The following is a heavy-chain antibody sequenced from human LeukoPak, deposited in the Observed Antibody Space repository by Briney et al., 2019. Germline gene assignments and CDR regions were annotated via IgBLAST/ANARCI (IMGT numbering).Heavy chain of an antibody. J-gene: IGHJ5*02. CDR3: ARETYYYGSGSYSRFDP. Sequence: PSETLSLTCTVSGGSISSSSYYWGWIRQPPGKGLEWIGSIYYSVTTYYNPSLKSRVTISVDTSKNQFSLKLSSVTAADTAVYYCARETYYYGSGSYSRFDPWGQGTLVTVSS. CDR1: GGSISSSSYY. D-gene: IGHD3-10*01. V-gene: IGHV4-39*07. CDR2: IYYSVTT.